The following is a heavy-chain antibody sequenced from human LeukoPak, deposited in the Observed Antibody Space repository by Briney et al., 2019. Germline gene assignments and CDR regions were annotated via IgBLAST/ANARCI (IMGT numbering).Heavy chain of an antibody. Sequence: PSETLSLTCTVSGGSISSSSYYWGWIRQPPGKGLEWIGSIFYSGSTNYNPSLKSRVTISVDTSKNQFSLKLSSVTAADTAVYYCARVRFIVVVPAAIRLAARRGYFDYWGQGTLVTVSS. CDR2: IFYSGST. V-gene: IGHV4-39*07. CDR1: GGSISSSSYY. D-gene: IGHD2-2*02. J-gene: IGHJ4*02. CDR3: ARVRFIVVVPAAIRLAARRGYFDY.